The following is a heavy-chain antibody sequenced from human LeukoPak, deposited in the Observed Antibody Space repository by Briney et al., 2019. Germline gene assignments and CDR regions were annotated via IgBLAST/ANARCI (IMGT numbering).Heavy chain of an antibody. Sequence: SETLSLTCTVSGGSISSSSYYWGWIRQPPGKGLEWIGSIYYSGSTYYNPSLKSRVTISVDTSKNQFSLKLSSVTAADTAVHYCARQIFQLGINWFDPWGQGTLVTVSS. V-gene: IGHV4-39*01. CDR1: GGSISSSSYY. J-gene: IGHJ5*02. CDR2: IYYSGST. D-gene: IGHD7-27*01. CDR3: ARQIFQLGINWFDP.